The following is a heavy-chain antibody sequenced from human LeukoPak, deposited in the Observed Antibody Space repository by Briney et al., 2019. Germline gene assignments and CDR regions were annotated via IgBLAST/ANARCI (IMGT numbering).Heavy chain of an antibody. CDR2: IYPGDSET. D-gene: IGHD3-10*01. CDR3: ARGEGTSSYFDY. V-gene: IGHV5-51*01. J-gene: IGHJ4*02. CDR1: GFTFTNYW. Sequence: GESLKISCKVSGFTFTNYWIGWVRQMPGRGLEWMGIIYPGDSETRYNPSFQGQVTISADKSISTAYLQWSSLKASDTAMYYCARGEGTSSYFDYWGQGTLVTVSS.